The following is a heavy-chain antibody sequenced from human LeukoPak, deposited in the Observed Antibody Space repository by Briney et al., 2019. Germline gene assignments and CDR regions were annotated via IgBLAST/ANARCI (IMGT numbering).Heavy chain of an antibody. D-gene: IGHD2-15*01. J-gene: IGHJ4*02. CDR2: ISSGGGSP. CDR1: GFTFGSYA. Sequence: GASLRLSCAASGFTFGSYAMSWVRQAPGKGLEWVSAISSGGGSPYYADSVKGRFTISRDNSKNTLYLQMNSLRAEDTAVYYCAKRDCSGGSCRATTFDYWGQGTLVTVSS. V-gene: IGHV3-23*01. CDR3: AKRDCSGGSCRATTFDY.